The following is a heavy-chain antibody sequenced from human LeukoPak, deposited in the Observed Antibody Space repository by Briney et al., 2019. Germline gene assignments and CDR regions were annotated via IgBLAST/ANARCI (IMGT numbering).Heavy chain of an antibody. D-gene: IGHD2-21*02. CDR2: ISGYNGNT. J-gene: IGHJ4*02. V-gene: IGHV1-18*01. CDR3: ARDYCNNPTCHAREFDY. CDR1: GYTFTSYG. Sequence: ASAKVSCKASGYTFTSYGISGVRQAPGQGLEWMGWISGYNGNTIYAQKLQGRASMTTDTSASTAYMDLRSLRSDDTAVYYCARDYCNNPTCHAREFDYWGQGTLVTVSS.